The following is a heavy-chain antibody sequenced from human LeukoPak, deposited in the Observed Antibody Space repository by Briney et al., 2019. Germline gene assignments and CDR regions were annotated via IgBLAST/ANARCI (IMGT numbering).Heavy chain of an antibody. D-gene: IGHD3-3*01. Sequence: GGSLRLSCAASGFTFTRDAMNWGRQAPGKGLEWVSAISGSGGSTYYADSVKGRFTISRDNSKNTLHLQMNSLRAEDTAVYYCAKDYYDFWSALDSWGQGTLVTVSS. V-gene: IGHV3-23*01. CDR3: AKDYYDFWSALDS. CDR1: GFTFTRDA. J-gene: IGHJ4*02. CDR2: ISGSGGST.